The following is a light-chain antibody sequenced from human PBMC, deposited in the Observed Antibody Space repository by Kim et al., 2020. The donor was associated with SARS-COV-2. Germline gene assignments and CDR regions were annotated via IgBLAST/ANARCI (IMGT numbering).Light chain of an antibody. CDR1: QSVSSS. CDR3: QQYTNWPRGT. V-gene: IGKV3-15*01. J-gene: IGKJ2*01. CDR2: GAS. Sequence: VSVGERATLSCRASQSVSSSLAWYQHKPGQAPRLLVYGASTRATGIPARFSGSGSETEFTLTISGLQSEDFAVYYCQQYTNWPRGTFGQGTKLEI.